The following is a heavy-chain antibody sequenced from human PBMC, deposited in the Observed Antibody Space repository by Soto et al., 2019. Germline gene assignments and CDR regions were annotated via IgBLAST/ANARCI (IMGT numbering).Heavy chain of an antibody. CDR3: AILILGYCSGDSCPNWFDP. CDR2: ISSSSSTI. J-gene: IGHJ5*02. V-gene: IGHV3-48*01. Sequence: PGGSLRLSCAASGFTFTNAWMNWVRQAPGKGLEWVSYISSSSSTIYYADSVKGRFTISRDNAKNSLYLQMNSLRAEDTAVYYCAILILGYCSGDSCPNWFDPWGQGTLVTGSS. CDR1: GFTFTNAW. D-gene: IGHD2-15*01.